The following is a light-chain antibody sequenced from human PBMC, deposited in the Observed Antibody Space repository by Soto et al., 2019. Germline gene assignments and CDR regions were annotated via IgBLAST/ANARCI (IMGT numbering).Light chain of an antibody. Sequence: QSVLTQPPSVSGAPGQRVTISCTGGRSNIGAGYDVHWYQQLPGAAPKLLIFGNSNRRPGVPDRFSGSKSGTSASLAITGLLAEDEADYYCQSYDSSLSGVVFGGGTKLTVL. J-gene: IGLJ3*02. CDR3: QSYDSSLSGVV. V-gene: IGLV1-40*01. CDR1: RSNIGAGYD. CDR2: GNS.